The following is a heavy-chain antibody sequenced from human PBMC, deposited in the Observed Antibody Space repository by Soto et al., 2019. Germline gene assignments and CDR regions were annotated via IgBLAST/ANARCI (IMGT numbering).Heavy chain of an antibody. J-gene: IGHJ3*02. V-gene: IGHV3-74*01. Sequence: EVQLVESGGGLVQPGGSLRLSCAASGFTFSSYWMHWVRQVPGKVLVWVSRINSDGSSTRYADSVKGRFTISRDNAKNKLYLQMHSLRAADTSVYYCASSVLLSFRDNVHDAFDIWGQGTKATVSS. CDR2: INSDGSST. CDR1: GFTFSSYW. CDR3: ASSVLLSFRDNVHDAFDI. D-gene: IGHD3-10*01.